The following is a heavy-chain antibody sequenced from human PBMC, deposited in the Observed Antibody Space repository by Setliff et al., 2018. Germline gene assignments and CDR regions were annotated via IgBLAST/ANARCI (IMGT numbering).Heavy chain of an antibody. CDR1: GGSISSSGYY. CDR2: IYYRGST. Sequence: PETLSLTCTVSGGSISSSGYYWGWIRQPPGKGLEWIGSIYYRGSTYYNPSLKSRVTMSVDASKNQFSLKLSSVTAAATAAYYCSRGDSSGYYYILFYFWCQGTLFTVSS. J-gene: IGHJ4*02. D-gene: IGHD3-22*01. V-gene: IGHV4-39*07. CDR3: SRGDSSGYYYILFYF.